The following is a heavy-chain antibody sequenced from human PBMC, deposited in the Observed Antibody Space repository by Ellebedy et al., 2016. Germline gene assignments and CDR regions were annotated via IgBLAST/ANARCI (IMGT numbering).Heavy chain of an antibody. V-gene: IGHV3-64*01. J-gene: IGHJ4*02. CDR1: GFTFNSYA. CDR3: ARVLDMGEQSQGFDY. CDR2: ISSNGGST. D-gene: IGHD2-2*03. Sequence: GGSLRLSCAASGFTFNSYAMHWVRQAPGKGLEYVSAISSNGGSTYYANSVKGRFTISRDNSRNTLYLQMGSLRAEDMAVYYCARVLDMGEQSQGFDYWGQGTLVTVSS.